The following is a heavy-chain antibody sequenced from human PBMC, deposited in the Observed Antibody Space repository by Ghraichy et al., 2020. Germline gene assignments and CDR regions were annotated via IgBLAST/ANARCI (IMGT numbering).Heavy chain of an antibody. CDR1: GFDVSINR. J-gene: IGHJ3*02. CDR3: ARDLWAFDI. Sequence: GGSLKLSCVGSGFDVSINRMSWVRQAPGKGLEWVSAIYSGGTTDYADSVKGRFTFSRDNSKNTVYLQMNSLRVDDTAVYYCARDLWAFDIWGQGTLVTVSS. D-gene: IGHD2-21*01. V-gene: IGHV3-53*01. CDR2: IYSGGTT.